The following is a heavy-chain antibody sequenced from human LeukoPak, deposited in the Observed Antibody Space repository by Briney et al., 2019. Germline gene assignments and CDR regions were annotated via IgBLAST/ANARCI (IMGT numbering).Heavy chain of an antibody. CDR1: GYTFTSYY. D-gene: IGHD3-22*01. V-gene: IGHV1-46*01. CDR2: INPSGGST. CDR3: ARAYEHYYDSSGYYLGLDY. J-gene: IGHJ4*02. Sequence: ASVKVSCKASGYTFTSYYMHWVRQAPGQGLEWMGIINPSGGSTSYAQKFQGRVTMTRDVSTSTVYMELSSLRSEDTAVYYCARAYEHYYDSSGYYLGLDYWGQGTLVTVSS.